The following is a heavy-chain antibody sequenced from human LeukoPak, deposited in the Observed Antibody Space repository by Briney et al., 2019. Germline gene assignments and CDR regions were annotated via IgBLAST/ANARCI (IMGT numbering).Heavy chain of an antibody. Sequence: PSETLSLTCTVSGGSISSSSYYWGWIRQPPGEGLEWIGSIYYSGSTYYNPSLKSRVTISVDTSKNQFSLKLSSVTAADTAVYYCARHWYYDSGGYPDYWGQGALITVSS. V-gene: IGHV4-39*01. CDR1: GGSISSSSYY. J-gene: IGHJ4*02. D-gene: IGHD3-22*01. CDR3: ARHWYYDSGGYPDY. CDR2: IYYSGST.